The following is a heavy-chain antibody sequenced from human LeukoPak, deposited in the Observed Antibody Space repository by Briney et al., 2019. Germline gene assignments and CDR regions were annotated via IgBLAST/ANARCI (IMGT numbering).Heavy chain of an antibody. D-gene: IGHD6-19*01. Sequence: SETLSLTCTVSGGSRISGSYYWRWLRQPPGTGLEWIGYIYHSGTTKYNPSLKSRVTISIDTSKNQFSLKVRSVTAADTAVYFCARGTPLYSSDWYVNWFDPWGQGTLVTVSS. J-gene: IGHJ5*02. CDR1: GGSRISGSYY. V-gene: IGHV4-61*01. CDR2: IYHSGTT. CDR3: ARGTPLYSSDWYVNWFDP.